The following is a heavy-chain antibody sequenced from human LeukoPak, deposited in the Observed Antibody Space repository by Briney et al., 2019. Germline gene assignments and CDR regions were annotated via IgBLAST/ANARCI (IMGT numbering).Heavy chain of an antibody. CDR3: ARAAGGYFESWFDP. V-gene: IGHV4-39*07. CDR2: IYYSGST. D-gene: IGHD6-19*01. CDR1: GGSISSSSYY. J-gene: IGHJ5*02. Sequence: TSSETLSLTCTVSGGSISSSSYYWGWIRQPPGKGLEWIGSIYYSGSTYYNPSLKSRVTISVDTSKNQFSLKLSSVTAADTAVYYCARAAGGYFESWFDPWGQGTLVTVSS.